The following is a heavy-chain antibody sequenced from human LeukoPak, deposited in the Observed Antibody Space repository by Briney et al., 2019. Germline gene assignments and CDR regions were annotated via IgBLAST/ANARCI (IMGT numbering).Heavy chain of an antibody. CDR2: IYYSGST. Sequence: SETLSLTCTVSGGSISSGGYYWSWIRQHPGKGLEWIGYIYYSGSTYYNPSLKSRVTISVDTSKNQFSLKLSSVTAADTAVYYCARGHRVSFGYWGQGTLVTVSS. V-gene: IGHV4-31*03. D-gene: IGHD2-8*01. J-gene: IGHJ4*02. CDR3: ARGHRVSFGY. CDR1: GGSISSGGYY.